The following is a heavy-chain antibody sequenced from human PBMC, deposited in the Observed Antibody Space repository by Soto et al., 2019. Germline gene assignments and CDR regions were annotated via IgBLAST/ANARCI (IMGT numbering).Heavy chain of an antibody. CDR2: ISGSGGST. D-gene: IGHD3-3*01. J-gene: IGHJ6*04. CDR3: AKEAVWSGYYTHSQMDV. Sequence: PGGSLRLSCAASGFTFSSYAMSWVRQAPGKGLEWVSAISGSGGSTYYADSVKGRFTISRDNSKNTLYLQMNSLRAEDTAVYFCAKEAVWSGYYTHSQMDVWGKGTTVTVSS. CDR1: GFTFSSYA. V-gene: IGHV3-23*01.